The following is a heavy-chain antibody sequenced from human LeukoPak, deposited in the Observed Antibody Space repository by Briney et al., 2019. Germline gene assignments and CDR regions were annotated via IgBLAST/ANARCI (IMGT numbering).Heavy chain of an antibody. J-gene: IGHJ4*02. CDR2: IIPIFGTA. CDR3: ARDSEFRRNLWHY. V-gene: IGHV1-69*13. Sequence: ASVKVSCKASGGTFSSYAISWVPQAPGQGLEWMGGIIPIFGTANYTQKFQGRVTITADESTSTAYMELSSLRSEDTAVYYCARDSEFRRNLWHYWGQGTLVTVSS. CDR1: GGTFSSYA. D-gene: IGHD3-10*01.